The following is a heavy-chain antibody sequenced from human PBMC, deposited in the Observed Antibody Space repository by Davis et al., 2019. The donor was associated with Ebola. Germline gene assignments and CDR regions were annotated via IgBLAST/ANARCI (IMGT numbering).Heavy chain of an antibody. D-gene: IGHD6-6*01. Sequence: PGGSLRLSCEASGFTFSSYWMSWVRQIPGKGLEFVANINQGGSVKNYVDSVKGRFTISRDNAKNSLYLQMNSLRAEDTAVYYCARDPGSSSFDYWGQGSLVTVSS. CDR1: GFTFSSYW. CDR2: INQGGSVK. CDR3: ARDPGSSSFDY. J-gene: IGHJ4*02. V-gene: IGHV3-7*03.